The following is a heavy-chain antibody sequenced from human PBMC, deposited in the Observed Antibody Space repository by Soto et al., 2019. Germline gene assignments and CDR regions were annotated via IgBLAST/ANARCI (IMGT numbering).Heavy chain of an antibody. CDR1: GASIRSDDYH. CDR3: AVCRGFSNYYFDS. CDR2: IYYTWST. J-gene: IGHJ4*02. Sequence: TLSPSCAVSGASIRSDDYHGSWIRQPPGKGLEWIGYIYYTWSTYYNPSLKSRINISGDTSKNQFSLKLSSVTAADTAVYSCAVCRGFSNYYFDSWGQGTLVTVSS. V-gene: IGHV4-30-4*01. D-gene: IGHD2-15*01.